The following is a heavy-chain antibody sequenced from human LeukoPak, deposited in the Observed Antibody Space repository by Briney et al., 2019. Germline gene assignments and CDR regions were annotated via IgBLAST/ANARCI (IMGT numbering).Heavy chain of an antibody. V-gene: IGHV1-46*01. J-gene: IGHJ6*02. CDR3: ARAGEGGAKIVPAALYYYYYYGMDV. D-gene: IGHD2-2*01. Sequence: RASVKVSCKASGYTFTSYYMHWVRQAPGQGLEWMGIINPSGGSTSYAQKFQGRVTMTRDTSTSTVYMELSSLRSEDTAVYYCARAGEGGAKIVPAALYYYYYYGMDVWGQGTTVTVSS. CDR2: INPSGGST. CDR1: GYTFTSYY.